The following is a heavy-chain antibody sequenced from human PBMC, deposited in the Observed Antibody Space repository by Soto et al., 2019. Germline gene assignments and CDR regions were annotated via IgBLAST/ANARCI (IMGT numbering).Heavy chain of an antibody. CDR3: ARVSHYYDSSGYYEYYYYYYGMDV. V-gene: IGHV3-30-3*01. CDR2: ISYDGSNK. Sequence: QVQLVESGGGVVQPGRSLRLSCAASGFTFSSYAMHWVRQAPGKGLEWVAVISYDGSNKYYADSVKGRFTISRDNSKNTLYLQMHSLRAEDTAVYYCARVSHYYDSSGYYEYYYYYYGMDVWGQGTTVTVSS. J-gene: IGHJ6*02. D-gene: IGHD3-22*01. CDR1: GFTFSSYA.